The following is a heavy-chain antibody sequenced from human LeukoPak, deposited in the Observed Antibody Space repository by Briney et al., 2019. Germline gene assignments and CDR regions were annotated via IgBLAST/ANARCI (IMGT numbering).Heavy chain of an antibody. CDR2: IMPNGETR. J-gene: IGHJ3*02. CDR3: ARDRYGGCAFDI. CDR1: GFSFSNYV. D-gene: IGHD1-26*01. Sequence: GGSLRLSCAASGFSFSNYVMHWVRQAPGKGLEYVSAIMPNGETRGYANSMKGRFTISRDNSKNTLYLQMDSLRAEDMAIYYCARDRYGGCAFDIWGQGTLVTVSS. V-gene: IGHV3-64*01.